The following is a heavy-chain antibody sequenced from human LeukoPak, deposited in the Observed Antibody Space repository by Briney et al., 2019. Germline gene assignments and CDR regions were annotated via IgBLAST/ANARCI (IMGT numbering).Heavy chain of an antibody. Sequence: SETLSLTCAVYGGSFSGYYRSWIRQPPGKGLEWIGEINHSGSTNYNPSLKSRVTISVDTSKNQFSLKLSSVTAADTAVYYCATAGSYYYGSGSYYNARNYFDYWGQGTLVTVSS. V-gene: IGHV4-34*01. CDR3: ATAGSYYYGSGSYYNARNYFDY. J-gene: IGHJ4*02. D-gene: IGHD3-10*01. CDR1: GGSFSGYY. CDR2: INHSGST.